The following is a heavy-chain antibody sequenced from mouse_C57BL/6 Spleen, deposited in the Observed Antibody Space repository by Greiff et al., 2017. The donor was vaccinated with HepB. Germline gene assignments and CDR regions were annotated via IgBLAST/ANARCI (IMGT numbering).Heavy chain of an antibody. D-gene: IGHD1-1*01. CDR3: ARDLTTVVAWYFDV. CDR2: INYDGSST. J-gene: IGHJ1*03. Sequence: EVKVVESEGGLVQPGRSMKLSCTASGFTFSDYYMAWVRQVPEKGLEWVANINYDGSSTYYLDSLKSRFIISRDNAKNILYLQMSSLKSEDTATYYCARDLTTVVAWYFDVWGTGTTVTVSS. V-gene: IGHV5-16*01. CDR1: GFTFSDYY.